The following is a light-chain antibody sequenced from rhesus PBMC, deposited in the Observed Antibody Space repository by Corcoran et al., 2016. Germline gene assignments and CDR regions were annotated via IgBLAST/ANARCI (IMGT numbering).Light chain of an antibody. J-gene: IGKJ2*01. CDR3: QQYDSSPYN. CDR1: QSISNL. V-gene: IGKV1-22*01. Sequence: DIQMTQSPSSLSASVGDTVTITCRASQSISNLLAWYQQKPGKAPKVLILKASSLQSGVPSRFSGSVSGTDFTLTISCLHSEDFATYYCQQYDSSPYNFGQGTKVEIK. CDR2: KAS.